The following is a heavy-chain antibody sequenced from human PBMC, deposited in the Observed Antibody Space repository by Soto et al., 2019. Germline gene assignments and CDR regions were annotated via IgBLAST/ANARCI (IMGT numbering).Heavy chain of an antibody. Sequence: TGKGLERVSAIGTAGDTYYPGSVKGRFTISRENAKNSLYLQMNSRRAEDTAVYYCARAGDDFWSGYCDYWGQGTLVSVSS. J-gene: IGHJ4*02. CDR2: IGTAGDT. D-gene: IGHD3-3*01. V-gene: IGHV3-13*01. CDR3: ARAGDDFWSGYCDY.